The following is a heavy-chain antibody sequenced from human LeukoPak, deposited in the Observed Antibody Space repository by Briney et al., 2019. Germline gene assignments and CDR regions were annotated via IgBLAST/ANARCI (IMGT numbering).Heavy chain of an antibody. CDR3: ARDGYSSGWYHYYGMDV. V-gene: IGHV1-18*01. Sequence: ASVKVSCKASGYTFTSYGISWVRRAPGQGLEWMGWISAYNGNTNYAQKLQGRVTMTTDTSTSTAYVELRSLRSDDTAVYYCARDGYSSGWYHYYGMDVWGQGTTVTVSS. CDR2: ISAYNGNT. D-gene: IGHD6-19*01. CDR1: GYTFTSYG. J-gene: IGHJ6*02.